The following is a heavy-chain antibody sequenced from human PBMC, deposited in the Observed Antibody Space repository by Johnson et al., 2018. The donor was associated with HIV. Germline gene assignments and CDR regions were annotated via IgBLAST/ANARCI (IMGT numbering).Heavy chain of an antibody. J-gene: IGHJ3*02. CDR1: GFTVSSNY. Sequence: VQLVESGGGLIQPGGSLRLSCAASGFTVSSNYMSWVRQAPGKGLEWVSVIYSGGSTYYADSVKGRVTISRDNGKNSLYLQMNSLRAEDTALYYCARGGDYGDWSGAFDIWGQGTMVTVSS. V-gene: IGHV3-53*01. CDR2: IYSGGST. CDR3: ARGGDYGDWSGAFDI. D-gene: IGHD4-17*01.